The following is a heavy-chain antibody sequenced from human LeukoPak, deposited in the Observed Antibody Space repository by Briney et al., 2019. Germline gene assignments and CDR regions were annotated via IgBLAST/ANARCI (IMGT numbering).Heavy chain of an antibody. CDR1: GGSINDYY. CDR2: ISYTGST. D-gene: IGHD5-24*01. Sequence: SETLSLTCTVSGGSINDYYWSWIRRPPGRGLEWIGDISYTGSTNSNPSLKSRITMSVDTSKKQFSLKLRSVTAADTAVFYCARSAYNYASGYYYDYWGQGTLVTVSS. V-gene: IGHV4-59*01. J-gene: IGHJ4*02. CDR3: ARSAYNYASGYYYDY.